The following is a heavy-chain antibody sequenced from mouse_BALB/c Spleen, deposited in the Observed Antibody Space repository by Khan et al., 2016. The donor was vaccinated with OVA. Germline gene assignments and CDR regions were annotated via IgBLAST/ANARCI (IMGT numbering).Heavy chain of an antibody. Sequence: QVQLKPSGAELAKPGASLKMSCTASGYSFITYWIHWVKQRPGQGLEWIGYIDPSTGYAEYNQKFTDKATLTADKSSSTAYMQLTSLTSEDSAVYYCARRGLNGIFVYWGQGTLVTVSA. D-gene: IGHD1-3*01. J-gene: IGHJ3*01. CDR1: GYSFITYW. CDR3: ARRGLNGIFVY. CDR2: IDPSTGYA. V-gene: IGHV1-7*01.